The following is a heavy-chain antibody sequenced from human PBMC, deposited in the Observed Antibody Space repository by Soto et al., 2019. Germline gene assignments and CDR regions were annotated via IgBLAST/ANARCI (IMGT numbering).Heavy chain of an antibody. D-gene: IGHD6-6*01. CDR1: CYSISSGYY. Sequence: SETLSLTCAVSCYSISSGYYWGWIRQPPGKGLEWIGSIYHSGSTYYNPSLKSRVTISVDTSKNQFSLKLSSVTAADTAVYYCARGPPIAAPYNWFDPWGQGTLVTVSS. CDR2: IYHSGST. J-gene: IGHJ5*02. V-gene: IGHV4-38-2*01. CDR3: ARGPPIAAPYNWFDP.